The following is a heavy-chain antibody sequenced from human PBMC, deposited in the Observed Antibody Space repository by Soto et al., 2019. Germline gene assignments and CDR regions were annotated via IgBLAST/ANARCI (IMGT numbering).Heavy chain of an antibody. CDR2: INPNSGGT. Sequence: GASVKVSCKASGYTFTGYYMHWVRQAPGQGLEWMGWINPNSGGTNYAQKFQGRVTMTRDTSISTAYMELSRLRSDDTAVYYCARAARQLDHLNWFDPWGQGTLVTVS. V-gene: IGHV1-2*02. CDR1: GYTFTGYY. CDR3: ARAARQLDHLNWFDP. D-gene: IGHD6-6*01. J-gene: IGHJ5*02.